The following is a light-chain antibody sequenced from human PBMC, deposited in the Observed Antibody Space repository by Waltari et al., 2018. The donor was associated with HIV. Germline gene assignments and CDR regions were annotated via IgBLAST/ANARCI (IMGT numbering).Light chain of an antibody. CDR1: QSVSIW. Sequence: DIQMTQYPTTLSASVGDRVTITCRASQSVSIWLAWYQQKLGKAPKLLIYKASNLVTGVPSRFTGSGSGTEFTLTISSLQPDDSATYYCQRYNSDLWAFGQGTKVEIK. V-gene: IGKV1-5*03. CDR3: QRYNSDLWA. J-gene: IGKJ1*01. CDR2: KAS.